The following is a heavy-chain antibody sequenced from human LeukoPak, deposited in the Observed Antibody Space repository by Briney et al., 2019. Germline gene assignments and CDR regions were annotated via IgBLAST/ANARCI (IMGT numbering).Heavy chain of an antibody. J-gene: IGHJ4*02. CDR3: ARGSFASSGYYVFDY. CDR2: IYNSGNT. V-gene: IGHV4-4*07. D-gene: IGHD3-22*01. Sequence: PSETLSLTCTVSGDSITRNYWSWIRQPAGKGLEWIGRIYNSGNTNYSPSLESRVTMSTDTSKNQFSLKLTSVTAADTAVYYCARGSFASSGYYVFDYWGQGTLVTVSS. CDR1: GDSITRNY.